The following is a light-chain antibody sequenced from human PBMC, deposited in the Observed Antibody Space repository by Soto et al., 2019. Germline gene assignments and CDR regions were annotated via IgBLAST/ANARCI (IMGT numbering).Light chain of an antibody. CDR1: QSISSY. J-gene: IGKJ4*01. CDR3: QQSYSTPRT. CDR2: AAS. V-gene: IGKV1-39*01. Sequence: DIQMTQSPSSLSSSVGYRVTITCLASQSISSYLNWYQQKPRKAPKLLIYAASSLQSGVPSRFSGSGSGTDFTLTISSLQPEDFATYYCQQSYSTPRTFGGGTKVDIK.